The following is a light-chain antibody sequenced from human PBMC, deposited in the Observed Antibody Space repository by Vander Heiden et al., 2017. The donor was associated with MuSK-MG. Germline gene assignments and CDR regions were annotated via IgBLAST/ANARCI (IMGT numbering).Light chain of an antibody. V-gene: IGKV1-13*02. CDR1: QGISSA. CDR3: QHADNAIIA. J-gene: IGKJ4*01. Sequence: IQLTQSPYSLSASVGDSVIITCRASQGISSAFAWYQQKPGKAPMVLIYDVSSLKSEVPSSFNGSGSVTDFTLTIRIRQPEDFATYFCQHADNAIIAFGGGTKVEIK. CDR2: DVS.